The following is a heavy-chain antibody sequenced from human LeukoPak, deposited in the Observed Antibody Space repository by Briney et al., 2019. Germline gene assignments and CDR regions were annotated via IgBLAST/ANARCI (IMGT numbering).Heavy chain of an antibody. D-gene: IGHD1-26*01. CDR3: AKDIGSGSYYDY. V-gene: IGHV3-23*01. CDR1: GFTVSSNY. CDR2: ISGSGGST. J-gene: IGHJ4*02. Sequence: PGGSLRLSCAASGFTVSSNYMSWVRQAPGKGLEWVSAISGSGGSTYYADSVKGRFTISRDNSKNTLYLQMNSLRAEDTAVYYCAKDIGSGSYYDYWGQGTLVTVSS.